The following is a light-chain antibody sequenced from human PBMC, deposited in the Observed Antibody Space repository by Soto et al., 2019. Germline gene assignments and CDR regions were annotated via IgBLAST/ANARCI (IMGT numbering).Light chain of an antibody. CDR1: QSVSSSY. Sequence: EILLTQSPATLSLSPGERATPSCGASQSVSSSYLAWYQQKPGLAPRLLIYDASSRATGIPARFSGSGSATDFTLTITSLEPEDFAVYYCQQRAIWRGVTFGPGTKVDIK. CDR3: QQRAIWRGVT. CDR2: DAS. J-gene: IGKJ3*01. V-gene: IGKV3D-20*02.